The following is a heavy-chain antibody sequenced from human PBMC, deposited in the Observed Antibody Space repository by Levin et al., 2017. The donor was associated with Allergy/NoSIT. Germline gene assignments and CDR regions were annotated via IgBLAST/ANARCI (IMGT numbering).Heavy chain of an antibody. J-gene: IGHJ4*02. D-gene: IGHD6-19*01. Sequence: NPSETLSLTCTVSGGSISSSSYYWGWIRQPPGKGLEWIGSIYYSGSTYYNPSLKSRVTISVDTSKNQFSLKLSSVTAADTAVYYCAGDIAVAATGYWGQGTLVTVSS. CDR2: IYYSGST. CDR3: AGDIAVAATGY. V-gene: IGHV4-39*07. CDR1: GGSISSSSYY.